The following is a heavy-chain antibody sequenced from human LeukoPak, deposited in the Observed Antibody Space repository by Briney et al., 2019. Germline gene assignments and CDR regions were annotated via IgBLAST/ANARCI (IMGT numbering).Heavy chain of an antibody. V-gene: IGHV3-20*01. CDR3: AREGPPPSLWFGDYYYYYYMDV. Sequence: PGGSLRLSCAASGFTFDDYGMSWVRQAPGKGLEWVSGINWNGGSTGYADSVKGRFTISRDNAKNSLYLQMNSLRAEDTALYHCAREGPPPSLWFGDYYYYYYMDVWGKGTTVTVSS. CDR2: INWNGGST. J-gene: IGHJ6*03. CDR1: GFTFDDYG. D-gene: IGHD3-10*01.